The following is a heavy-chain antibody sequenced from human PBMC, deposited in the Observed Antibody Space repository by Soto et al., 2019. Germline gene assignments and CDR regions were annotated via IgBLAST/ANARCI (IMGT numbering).Heavy chain of an antibody. J-gene: IGHJ4*02. D-gene: IGHD6-13*01. CDR3: ARPMGNRGIAAAGFDY. V-gene: IGHV4-39*01. Sequence: SETLSLTCTVSGGSISSSSYYWGWIRQPPGKGLEWIGSIYYSGSTYYNPSLKSRVTISVDTSKNQFSLKLSSVTAADTAVYYCARPMGNRGIAAAGFDYWGQGTLVTVSS. CDR2: IYYSGST. CDR1: GGSISSSSYY.